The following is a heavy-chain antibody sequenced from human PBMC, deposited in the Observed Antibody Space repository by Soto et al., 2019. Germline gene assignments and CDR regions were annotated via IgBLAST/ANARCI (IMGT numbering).Heavy chain of an antibody. V-gene: IGHV1-69*13. D-gene: IGHD2-2*03. CDR2: IIPIFGTA. CDR3: ARDLDIVLVPAALPNGMDV. J-gene: IGHJ6*02. Sequence: ASVKVSCKASGYTFTSYGISWVRQAPGQGLEWMGGIIPIFGTANYAQKFQGRVTITADESTSTAYMELSSLRSEDTAVYYCARDLDIVLVPAALPNGMDVWGQGTTVTVSS. CDR1: GYTFTSYG.